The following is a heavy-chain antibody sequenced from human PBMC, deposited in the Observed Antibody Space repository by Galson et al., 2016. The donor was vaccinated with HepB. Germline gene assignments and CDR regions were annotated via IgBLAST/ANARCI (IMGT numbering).Heavy chain of an antibody. CDR1: GASINTRRHY. CDR2: VYYTGTT. V-gene: IGHV4-39*01. D-gene: IGHD3-22*01. J-gene: IGHJ4*02. CDR3: ARQDSSDPFDY. Sequence: TLSLTCTVSGASINTRRHYWGWIRQPPGKGLEWIGSVYYTGTTYYNPSLKSRVTISTHTSKFQVSLKLDSVTAADTAVYYCARQDSSDPFDYWGQGTLVTVSS.